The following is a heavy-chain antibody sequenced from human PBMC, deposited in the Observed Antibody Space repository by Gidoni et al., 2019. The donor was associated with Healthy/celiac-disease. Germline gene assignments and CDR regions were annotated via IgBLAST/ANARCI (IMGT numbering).Heavy chain of an antibody. CDR3: AREGLRFYGMDV. Sequence: QVQLVESGGGVVQPGRSLRLSCAASGFTFISYAMHWVRQAPGKGLEWVAVISYDGSNKYYADSVKGRFTISRDNSKNTLYLQMNSLRAEDTAVYYCAREGLRFYGMDVWGQGTTVTVSS. J-gene: IGHJ6*02. V-gene: IGHV3-30-3*01. CDR1: GFTFISYA. CDR2: ISYDGSNK. D-gene: IGHD3-3*01.